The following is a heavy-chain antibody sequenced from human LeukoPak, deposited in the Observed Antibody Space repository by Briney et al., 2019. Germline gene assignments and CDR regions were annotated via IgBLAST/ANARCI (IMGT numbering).Heavy chain of an antibody. Sequence: ASVKVSCKASGYTVSGYYMHWVRQAPGQGLEWMGWMNPDSGDTNYAQKFQGRVTMTRDTSISTAYMELSRLRSDDTAVYYCAREGHTAIDYWGQGTLVTVSS. V-gene: IGHV1-2*02. J-gene: IGHJ4*02. CDR2: MNPDSGDT. CDR3: AREGHTAIDY. D-gene: IGHD5-18*01. CDR1: GYTVSGYY.